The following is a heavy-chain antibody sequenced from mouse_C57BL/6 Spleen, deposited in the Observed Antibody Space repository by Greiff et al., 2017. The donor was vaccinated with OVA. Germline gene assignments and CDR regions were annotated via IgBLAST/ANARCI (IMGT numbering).Heavy chain of an antibody. Sequence: QVQLQQSGAELVRPGTSVKVSCKASGYAFTYYLIEWVKQRPGQGLEWIGVINPGSGGTNYNEKFKGKATLTADKSSSTAYMQLSSLTSEDSAVYFCARTLYYDYDDVPFAYWGQGTLVTVSA. J-gene: IGHJ3*01. CDR2: INPGSGGT. V-gene: IGHV1-54*01. D-gene: IGHD2-4*01. CDR1: GYAFTYYL. CDR3: ARTLYYDYDDVPFAY.